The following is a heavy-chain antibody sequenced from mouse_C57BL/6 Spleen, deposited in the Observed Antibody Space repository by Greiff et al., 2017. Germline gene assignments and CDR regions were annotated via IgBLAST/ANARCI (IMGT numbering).Heavy chain of an antibody. CDR1: GFTFSDYY. D-gene: IGHD1-1*01. V-gene: IGHV5-16*01. Sequence: EVQLQESEGGLVQPGSSMKLSCTASGFTFSDYYMAWVRQVPEKGLEWVANINYDGSSTYYLDSLKSRFIISRDNAKNILYLQMSSLKSEDTATYYCARKPYYGSTWYFDVWGTGTTVTVSS. J-gene: IGHJ1*03. CDR3: ARKPYYGSTWYFDV. CDR2: INYDGSST.